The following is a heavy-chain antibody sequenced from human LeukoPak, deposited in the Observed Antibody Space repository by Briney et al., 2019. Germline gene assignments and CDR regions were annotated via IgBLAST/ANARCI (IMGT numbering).Heavy chain of an antibody. J-gene: IGHJ5*02. Sequence: ASLKVSCKASGYTFTGYYMRWVRQGPGQGLGWMGWINPNSGGTNYAQKFQGRVTMTRDTSISTAYMELSRLRSDDTAVYYCARDGSSSWYLGFNWFDPWGQGTLVTVSS. CDR1: GYTFTGYY. D-gene: IGHD6-13*01. CDR3: ARDGSSSWYLGFNWFDP. V-gene: IGHV1-2*02. CDR2: INPNSGGT.